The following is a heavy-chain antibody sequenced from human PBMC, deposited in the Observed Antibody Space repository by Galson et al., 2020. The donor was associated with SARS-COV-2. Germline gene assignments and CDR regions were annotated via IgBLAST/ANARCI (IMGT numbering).Heavy chain of an antibody. D-gene: IGHD2-21*02. CDR1: GFTFSNSA. CDR3: AKAGLTQFAY. Sequence: GGSLRLSCTASGFTFSNSALSWARQPPGKGLEWVSSISGSGGVTFYGDSVRGRFTISRDNSRNTLYLQMNSLRAEDMAVYYCAKAGLTQFAYWGQGTLVTVSS. J-gene: IGHJ4*02. CDR2: ISGSGGVT. V-gene: IGHV3-23*01.